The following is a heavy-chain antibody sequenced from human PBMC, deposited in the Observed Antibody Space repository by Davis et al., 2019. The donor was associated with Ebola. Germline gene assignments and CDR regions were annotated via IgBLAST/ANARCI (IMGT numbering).Heavy chain of an antibody. CDR2: IYHSGST. CDR1: RYSITSGYY. J-gene: IGHJ3*02. CDR3: AKGAQWDLLTGNAFDI. V-gene: IGHV4-38-2*02. Sequence: PSETLSLTCTVSRYSITSGYYWGWIRQPPGKGLEWIGSIYHSGSTYYNPSLKSRVTISVDTSKNQFSLKLSSVTAADTAVYYCAKGAQWDLLTGNAFDIWGQGTMVTVSS. D-gene: IGHD1-26*01.